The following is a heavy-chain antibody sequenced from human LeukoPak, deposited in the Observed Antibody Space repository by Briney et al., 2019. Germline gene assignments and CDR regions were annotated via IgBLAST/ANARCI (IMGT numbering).Heavy chain of an antibody. J-gene: IGHJ4*02. Sequence: PGRSLRLSCAASGFTFSSYAMHWVRQAPGKGLEWVAVISYDGSNKYYADSVKGRFTISRDNSKNTLYLQMNSLRAEDTAVYYCARDNGKWGQGTLVTVSS. CDR1: GFTFSSYA. CDR2: ISYDGSNK. V-gene: IGHV3-30*04. CDR3: ARDNGK. D-gene: IGHD1-14*01.